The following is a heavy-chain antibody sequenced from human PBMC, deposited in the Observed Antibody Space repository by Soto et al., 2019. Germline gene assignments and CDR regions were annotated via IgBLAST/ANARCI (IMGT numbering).Heavy chain of an antibody. V-gene: IGHV4-4*07. D-gene: IGHD5-18*01. J-gene: IGHJ6*02. Sequence: NPSETLSLTCTVSGGSISSYYWSWIRQPAGKGLEWIGRIYTSGSTSYNPSLKSRVTMSVDTSKNQFSLKLSSVTAADTAVYYCARDGLWLRYYYYGMDVWGQGTTVTVSS. CDR3: ARDGLWLRYYYYGMDV. CDR2: IYTSGST. CDR1: GGSISSYY.